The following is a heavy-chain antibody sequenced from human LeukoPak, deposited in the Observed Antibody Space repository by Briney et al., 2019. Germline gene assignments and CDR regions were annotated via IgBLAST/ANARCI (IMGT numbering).Heavy chain of an antibody. J-gene: IGHJ4*02. CDR3: ARDLHSSGFYYFDY. D-gene: IGHD6-19*01. CDR2: ISSSSYI. V-gene: IGHV3-21*01. CDR1: GFTFSSYS. Sequence: PGGSLRLSCAASGFTFSSYSMNWVRQAPGKGLEWVSSISSSSYIYYADSVKGRFTISRDNAKNSLYLQMNSLRAEDTAVYYCARDLHSSGFYYFDYWGQGTLVTVSS.